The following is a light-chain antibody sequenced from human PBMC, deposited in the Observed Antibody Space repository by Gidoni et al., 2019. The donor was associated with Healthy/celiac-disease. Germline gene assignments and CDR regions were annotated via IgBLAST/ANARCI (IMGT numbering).Light chain of an antibody. CDR1: QSVSRH. J-gene: IGKJ2*01. Sequence: IVLTQSTATLSVSPGESATLSCRASQSVSRHLAWYQQKPGQAPRLLIYGASTRATGIPARFSGSGSGTEFTLTISSLQSEDFAVYYCQQYNNWPPGVMYTFGQGTKLEIK. CDR2: GAS. V-gene: IGKV3-15*01. CDR3: QQYNNWPPGVMYT.